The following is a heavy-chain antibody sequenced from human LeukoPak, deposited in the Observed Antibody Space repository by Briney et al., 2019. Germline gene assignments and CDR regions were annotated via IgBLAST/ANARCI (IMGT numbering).Heavy chain of an antibody. CDR1: GFTFSSYA. J-gene: IGHJ3*02. Sequence: GGSLRLSCAASGFTFSSYAMSWVRQAPGKGLEWVSAISGSGGSTYYAGSVKGRFTISRDNSKNTLYLQMNSLRAEDTAVYYCAKDLAYYDFWSGYFDRDAFDIWGQGTMVTVSS. CDR2: ISGSGGST. V-gene: IGHV3-23*01. CDR3: AKDLAYYDFWSGYFDRDAFDI. D-gene: IGHD3-3*01.